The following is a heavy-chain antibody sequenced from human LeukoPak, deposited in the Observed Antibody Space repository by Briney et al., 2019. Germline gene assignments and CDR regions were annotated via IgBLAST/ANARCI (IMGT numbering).Heavy chain of an antibody. J-gene: IGHJ4*02. CDR1: GFTFTSYA. V-gene: IGHV3-23*01. Sequence: GGSLRLSCAASGFTFTSYAMSWIRQAPGKGLEWVSAISGGGEDTYFADSVKGRFTISRDNSKNTVFLQMDSLRAEDTAVYYCAKTTAGYSSGRYPGWPIDYWGQGTLVTVSS. CDR2: ISGGGEDT. CDR3: AKTTAGYSSGRYPGWPIDY. D-gene: IGHD6-19*01.